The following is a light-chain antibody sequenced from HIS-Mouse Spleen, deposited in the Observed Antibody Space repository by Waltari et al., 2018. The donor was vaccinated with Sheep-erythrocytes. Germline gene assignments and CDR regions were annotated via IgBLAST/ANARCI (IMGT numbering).Light chain of an antibody. CDR2: EGS. V-gene: IGLV2-23*01. CDR3: CSYAGSSTLV. CDR1: SSHVGSYNF. J-gene: IGLJ2*01. Sequence: QSALTQPASVSGSPGQSITISCTGTSSHVGSYNFVSWYQQHPGKAPNLMIYEGSKRPSGVSNRFSGSKSGNTASLTISGLQAEDEADYYCCSYAGSSTLVFGGGTKLTVL.